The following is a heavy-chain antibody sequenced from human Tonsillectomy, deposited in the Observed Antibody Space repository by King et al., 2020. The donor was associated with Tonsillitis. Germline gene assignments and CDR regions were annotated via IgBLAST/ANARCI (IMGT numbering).Heavy chain of an antibody. CDR2: IFSSGST. CDR1: GDSIRGYH. CDR3: AREWYGELDP. J-gene: IGHJ5*02. D-gene: IGHD4/OR15-4a*01. V-gene: IGHV4-4*07. Sequence: VQLQESGPGLVKPSETLSLTCTVPGDSIRGYHWRWIRQPAGEGLELVGRIFSSGSTNYNPPLQSRGTMSVDTSKNQFSLELSSVTAADTAVYYCAREWYGELDPWGQGTLVTVSS.